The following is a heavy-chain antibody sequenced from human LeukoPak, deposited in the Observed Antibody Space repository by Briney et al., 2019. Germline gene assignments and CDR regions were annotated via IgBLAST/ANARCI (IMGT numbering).Heavy chain of an antibody. Sequence: PGGSLRLSCAASGFSVSNNYMSWVRQAPGKGLEWVSVFYSGGSTYFADSVKGRFTISRDNSKNTLDLQMNSLRAEDTAVYYCARDTDFDFWGQGTLVTVSS. CDR2: FYSGGST. CDR3: ARDTDFDF. CDR1: GFSVSNNY. J-gene: IGHJ4*02. V-gene: IGHV3-53*01. D-gene: IGHD4-11*01.